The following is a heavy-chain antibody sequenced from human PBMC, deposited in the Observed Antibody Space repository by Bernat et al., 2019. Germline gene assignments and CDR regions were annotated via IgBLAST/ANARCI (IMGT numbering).Heavy chain of an antibody. CDR1: GGSISSSSYY. CDR2: IYYSGST. V-gene: IGHV4-39*01. CDR3: ATAVDTAMAKNDY. Sequence: QLQLQESGPGLVKPSETLSLTCTVSGGSISSSSYYWGWIRQPPGKGLEWIGSIYYSGSTYYNPSLKSRVTISVDTSKNQFSLKLSSVTAADTAVYYCATAVDTAMAKNDYWGQGTLVTVSS. D-gene: IGHD5-18*01. J-gene: IGHJ4*02.